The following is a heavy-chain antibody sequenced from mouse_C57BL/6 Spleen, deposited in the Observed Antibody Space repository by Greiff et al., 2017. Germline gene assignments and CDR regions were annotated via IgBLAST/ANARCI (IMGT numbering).Heavy chain of an antibody. CDR3: ARPYYGRYFDY. V-gene: IGHV1-42*01. CDR1: GYSFTGYY. J-gene: IGHJ2*01. CDR2: ISPSTGGT. Sequence: EVQLQQSGPELVKPGASVKISCKASGYSFTGYYMTWVKQSPEKSIEWIGEISPSTGGTTYNHNFKAKATLTVDKSSSTAYMQLKSLTSEDSAVYYCARPYYGRYFDYWGKGTTLTVSS. D-gene: IGHD1-1*01.